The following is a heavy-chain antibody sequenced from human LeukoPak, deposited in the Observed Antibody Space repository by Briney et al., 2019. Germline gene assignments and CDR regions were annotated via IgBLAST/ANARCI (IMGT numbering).Heavy chain of an antibody. V-gene: IGHV4-59*11. J-gene: IGHJ3*02. CDR2: MYHSGST. CDR3: ARHSAHASTNDAFDI. CDR1: GGSISSHY. D-gene: IGHD2-2*01. Sequence: SETLSLTCTVSGGSISSHYWSWIRQPPGKGLVWNGYMYHSGSTNYNPSLKSRVTISVDTSKNQFSLKLSSVTAADTAVYYCARHSAHASTNDAFDIWGQGTMVTVSS.